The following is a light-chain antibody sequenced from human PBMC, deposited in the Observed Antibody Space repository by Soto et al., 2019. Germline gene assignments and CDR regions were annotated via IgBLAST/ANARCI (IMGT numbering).Light chain of an antibody. V-gene: IGKV3-20*01. J-gene: IGKJ1*01. Sequence: EIVLTQSPGTLSLSPGERASLSCRASQSVSSSYLAWYQQIPGQAPRLLINDASRRATGIPDRFSGSGSGTDLTLTISRLEPEDFAVYYCQQYGSSPPTFGQGTKVDIK. CDR3: QQYGSSPPT. CDR2: DAS. CDR1: QSVSSSY.